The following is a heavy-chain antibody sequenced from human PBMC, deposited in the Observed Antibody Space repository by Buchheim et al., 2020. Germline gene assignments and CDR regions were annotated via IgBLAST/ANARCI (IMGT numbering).Heavy chain of an antibody. CDR3: ARGEDIVGATVDY. Sequence: EVQLVESGGGLVQPGGSLRLACAASGFTFSSYSMNWVRQTPGKGLVWVSRINTGGSSTTYADSVRGRFTISRDNAKNTLYLQMNSLRAEDTAVYYCARGEDIVGATVDYWGRGTL. J-gene: IGHJ4*02. CDR2: INTGGSST. V-gene: IGHV3-74*02. CDR1: GFTFSSYS. D-gene: IGHD1-26*01.